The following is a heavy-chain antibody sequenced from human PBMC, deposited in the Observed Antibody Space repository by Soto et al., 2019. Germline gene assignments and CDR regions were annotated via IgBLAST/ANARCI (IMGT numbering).Heavy chain of an antibody. CDR2: ILPIFGTT. J-gene: IGHJ4*02. D-gene: IGHD5-18*01. Sequence: QVQLVQSGAEVKKPGSSVKVSCKAPGGTFSNYGITWVRQAPGQGLEWMGGILPIFGTTSVAQKFRGRVTITADEPTSTADMELSSLRSEDTALYYCARNDRFRTAMDLSYLDSWGPGTLVTVSS. CDR3: ARNDRFRTAMDLSYLDS. V-gene: IGHV1-69*01. CDR1: GGTFSNYG.